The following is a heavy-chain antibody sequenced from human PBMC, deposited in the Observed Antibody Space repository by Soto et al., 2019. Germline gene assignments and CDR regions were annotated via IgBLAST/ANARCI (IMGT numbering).Heavy chain of an antibody. CDR3: ARRYCSSTSCPTGYYYYMDV. V-gene: IGHV1-18*01. D-gene: IGHD2-2*01. CDR1: GYTFTSYG. J-gene: IGHJ6*03. Sequence: QVQLVQSGAEVKKPGASVKVSCKASGYTFTSYGISWVRQAPGQGLEWMGWISAYNGNTNYAQKLQGRVTMTKDTSTSTAYMELRSLRSDDTDVYYCARRYCSSTSCPTGYYYYMDVWGKGTTVTVSS. CDR2: ISAYNGNT.